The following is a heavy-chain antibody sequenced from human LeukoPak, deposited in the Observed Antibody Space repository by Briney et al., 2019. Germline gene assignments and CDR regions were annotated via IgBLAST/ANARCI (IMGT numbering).Heavy chain of an antibody. D-gene: IGHD5-18*01. J-gene: IGHJ4*02. CDR2: ISYDVSNK. Sequence: GGSLRLSCAASGFTFSSYGMHWVRQAPGKGLEWVAVISYDVSNKYYADSVKGRFTISRDNSKNTLYLQMNSLRAEDTAVYYCAKLPSYSYGPFDYWGQGTLVTVSS. CDR1: GFTFSSYG. V-gene: IGHV3-30*18. CDR3: AKLPSYSYGPFDY.